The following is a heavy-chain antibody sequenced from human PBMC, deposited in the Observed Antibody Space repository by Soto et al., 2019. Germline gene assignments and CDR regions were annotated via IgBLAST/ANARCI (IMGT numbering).Heavy chain of an antibody. Sequence: PGGCLRLSWAAGGCSLSTCVMHWARPDPDKGLEWVTVISYDGETKHYAESVKGRFTSSRENFKNTLYLQMNSMRPEDTAVYYCAKDIALVRGFISDLDFWRPGTRGPVS. V-gene: IGHV3-30*18. J-gene: IGHJ4*03. D-gene: IGHD3-10*01. CDR2: ISYDGETK. CDR1: GCSLSTCV. CDR3: AKDIALVRGFISDLDF.